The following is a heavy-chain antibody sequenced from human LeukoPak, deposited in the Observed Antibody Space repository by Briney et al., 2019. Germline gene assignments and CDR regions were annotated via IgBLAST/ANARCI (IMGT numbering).Heavy chain of an antibody. CDR3: ARDFFHGHCAGLSCFLLDY. CDR1: GYTFTRYG. V-gene: IGHV1-18*01. D-gene: IGHD2-15*01. Sequence: ASVKVSCNASGYTFTRYGISWVRQAPGQGLEWMGWISANNGDTNSAQKFQDRVTMTTDTSTSTAYMELRSLRSDDTAVYYCARDFFHGHCAGLSCFLLDYWGQGFLVTVSS. CDR2: ISANNGDT. J-gene: IGHJ4*02.